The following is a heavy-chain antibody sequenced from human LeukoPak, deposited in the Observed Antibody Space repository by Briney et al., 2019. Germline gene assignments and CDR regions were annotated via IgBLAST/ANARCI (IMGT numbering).Heavy chain of an antibody. J-gene: IGHJ4*02. Sequence: VSVKLSCKVSGYTLTELSMHWVRHAPGKGIEWMGGFDPEDGETIYAQKFQGRVTMTKDTSTDTAYMELSSVRSEDTAVYYCATVRSSGWYIDYWGQGTLVTVSS. CDR1: GYTLTELS. CDR2: FDPEDGET. V-gene: IGHV1-24*01. CDR3: ATVRSSGWYIDY. D-gene: IGHD6-19*01.